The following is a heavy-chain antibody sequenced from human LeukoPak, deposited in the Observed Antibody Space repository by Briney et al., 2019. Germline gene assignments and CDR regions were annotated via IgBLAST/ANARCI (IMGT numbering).Heavy chain of an antibody. J-gene: IGHJ4*02. CDR2: ISYSGST. CDR3: ARGYSSGWYAN. D-gene: IGHD6-19*01. V-gene: IGHV4-59*01. Sequence: SETLSLTCTVSGGSITSYYWSWIRQPPGKGPEWIGYISYSGSTNYNPSLKSRVTISVDTSKNQFSLKLSSVTAADTAVYYCARGYSSGWYANWGQGTLVTVSS. CDR1: GGSITSYY.